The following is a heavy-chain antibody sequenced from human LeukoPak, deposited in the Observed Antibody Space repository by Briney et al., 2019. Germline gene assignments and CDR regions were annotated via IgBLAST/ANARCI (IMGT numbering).Heavy chain of an antibody. CDR3: SRGSDYYYSGMDV. J-gene: IGHJ6*02. CDR2: INPNTGDT. CDR1: GYTFTGYY. D-gene: IGHD1-26*01. Sequence: ASVKVSCKASGYTFTGYYMHWVRLAPGQGLEWMGWINPNTGDTNYAQKFQGRVTMTRDTSISTAYTELSRLRSDDTAVYYCSRGSDYYYSGMDVWGQGTTVTVSS. V-gene: IGHV1-2*02.